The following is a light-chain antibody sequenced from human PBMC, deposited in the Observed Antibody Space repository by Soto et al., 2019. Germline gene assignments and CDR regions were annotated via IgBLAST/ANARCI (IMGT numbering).Light chain of an antibody. V-gene: IGKV3-20*01. CDR1: QSVTSNY. CDR2: STS. Sequence: EVDLTQSPGTLSLSPGERATLSCRASQSVTSNYVAWYQQKPGQAPRLLIYSTSTRATGIPDRFSGSGSGTDFTLTITKLEPGDFAVYYCQQYGGSSWTFGQGTKVDIK. CDR3: QQYGGSSWT. J-gene: IGKJ1*01.